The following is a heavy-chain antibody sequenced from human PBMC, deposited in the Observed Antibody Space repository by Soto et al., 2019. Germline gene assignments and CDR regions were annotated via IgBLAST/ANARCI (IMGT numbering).Heavy chain of an antibody. D-gene: IGHD2-15*01. CDR2: VYDIGST. Sequence: SETLSLTCTVSGGSLSTYYWTWIRQTPGKGLEWIGYVYDIGSTNYNPSLESRVSISVETSKNQFSLKLNSVAAADTAIYYCARGSCGGGSCYNYDYWGQGTLVTVSS. CDR1: GGSLSTYY. CDR3: ARGSCGGGSCYNYDY. V-gene: IGHV4-59*13. J-gene: IGHJ4*02.